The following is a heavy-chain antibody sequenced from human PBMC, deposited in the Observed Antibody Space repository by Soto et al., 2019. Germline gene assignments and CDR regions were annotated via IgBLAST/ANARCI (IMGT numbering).Heavy chain of an antibody. CDR3: ARDKDREQLGGNYYYTLDV. Sequence: QVQLVQSGADVVKPGSSVKVSCKASGDTFDTFAISWVRQAPGQGLEWMGGIIPIFRTPDYGQKFQGRVTITADESTSTAYMELRSLRSEDTAVYYCARDKDREQLGGNYYYTLDVWGQGTTVTVSS. J-gene: IGHJ6*02. V-gene: IGHV1-69*12. CDR2: IIPIFRTP. D-gene: IGHD1-1*01. CDR1: GDTFDTFA.